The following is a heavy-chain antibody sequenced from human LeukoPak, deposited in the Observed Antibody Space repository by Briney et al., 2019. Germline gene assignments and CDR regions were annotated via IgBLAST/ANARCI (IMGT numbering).Heavy chain of an antibody. CDR2: IYPGDSDT. CDR3: ARRGFGELYPDY. V-gene: IGHV5-51*01. D-gene: IGHD3-10*01. Sequence: GESLKISCKGSEDSFTNYWIGWVRQMPGKGLECMGIIYPGDSDTRYSPSFQGQVTISADKSSSTAYLQWSSLKASDTAMYYCARRGFGELYPDYWGQGTLVTVS. J-gene: IGHJ4*02. CDR1: EDSFTNYW.